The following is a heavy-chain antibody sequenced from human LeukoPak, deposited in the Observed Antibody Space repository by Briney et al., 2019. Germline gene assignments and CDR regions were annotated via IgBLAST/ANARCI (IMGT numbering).Heavy chain of an antibody. Sequence: PSETLSLTCAVSGYSISSGYYWGWIRQPPGKRLEWIGRIYHSGSTYYNPSLKSRVTISVDTSKNQFSLKLSSVTAADTAVYYCARDHIVVVPAANWFDPWGQGTLVTVSS. D-gene: IGHD2-2*01. CDR2: IYHSGST. J-gene: IGHJ5*02. CDR3: ARDHIVVVPAANWFDP. CDR1: GYSISSGYY. V-gene: IGHV4-38-2*02.